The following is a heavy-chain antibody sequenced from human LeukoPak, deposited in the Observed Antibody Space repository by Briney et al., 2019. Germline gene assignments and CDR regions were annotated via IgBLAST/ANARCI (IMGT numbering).Heavy chain of an antibody. CDR1: GFTFSSYS. CDR3: ARGGMYIYGSFDQ. CDR2: ISGSGGST. Sequence: GGSLRLSCSASGFTFSSYSMNWVRQAPGKGLEWVSAISGSGGSTYYADSMKGRFTISRDNAKNSLHLQMNSLTVEDSAVYYCARGGMYIYGSFDQWGQGTLVIVSS. J-gene: IGHJ4*02. D-gene: IGHD3-10*01. V-gene: IGHV3-21*01.